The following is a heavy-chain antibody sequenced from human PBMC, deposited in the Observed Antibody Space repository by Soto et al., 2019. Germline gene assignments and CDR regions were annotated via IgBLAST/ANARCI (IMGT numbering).Heavy chain of an antibody. Sequence: SETLSLTCTVSGGSISSGGYYWSWIRQHPGKGLEWIGYIYYSGSTYYNPSLKSRVTISVDTSKNQFSLKLSSVTAADTAVYYCARDAIGYCSSTSCYYYYYYYMDVWGKGTTVTVSS. D-gene: IGHD2-2*01. J-gene: IGHJ6*03. V-gene: IGHV4-31*03. CDR2: IYYSGST. CDR1: GGSISSGGYY. CDR3: ARDAIGYCSSTSCYYYYYYYMDV.